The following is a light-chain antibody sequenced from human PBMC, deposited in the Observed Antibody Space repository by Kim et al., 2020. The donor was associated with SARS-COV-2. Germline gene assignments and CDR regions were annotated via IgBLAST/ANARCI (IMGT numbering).Light chain of an antibody. V-gene: IGKV3-15*01. CDR1: ETVYSY. CDR3: QQYKNWPPYT. CDR2: GAS. Sequence: VSPGQIPTLACRASETVYSYFAWYQQKPGQAPRLLIYGASTRSPGVPARFSGSGAGTEFTLTISSLQSEDFAVYFCQQYKNWPPYTFGQGTKLEI. J-gene: IGKJ2*01.